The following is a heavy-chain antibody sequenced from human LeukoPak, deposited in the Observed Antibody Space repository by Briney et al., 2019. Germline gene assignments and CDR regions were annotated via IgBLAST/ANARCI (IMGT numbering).Heavy chain of an antibody. CDR1: GFTFSTYA. V-gene: IGHV3-23*01. CDR3: ARDRNWGLEY. Sequence: PGGSPRLSCAASGFTFSTYAMTWVRQAPGKGLEWVSRISGSGGSTYYADADSVKGRFTISRDNSKNTLYLQMNSLRAEDTAVYYCARDRNWGLEYWGQGTLLIVSS. CDR2: ISGSGGST. J-gene: IGHJ4*02. D-gene: IGHD7-27*01.